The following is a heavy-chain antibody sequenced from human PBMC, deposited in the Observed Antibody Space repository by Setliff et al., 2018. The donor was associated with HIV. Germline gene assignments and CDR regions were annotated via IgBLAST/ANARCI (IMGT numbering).Heavy chain of an antibody. CDR1: GYDFATYW. J-gene: IGHJ3*02. CDR2: LYPSDSDA. D-gene: IGHD3-9*01. CDR3: VRPLVIAFDTSDI. Sequence: PGESLKISCKTSGYDFATYWIGWVRQMPGKGLEWMGVLYPSDSDAIYSPTFQGRVTISADKATNTAYPQWASLKSSDTAIYYCVRPLVIAFDTSDIWGQGTMVTVSS. V-gene: IGHV5-51*01.